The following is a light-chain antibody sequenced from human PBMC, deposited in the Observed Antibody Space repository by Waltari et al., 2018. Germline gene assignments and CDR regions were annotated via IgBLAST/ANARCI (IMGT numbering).Light chain of an antibody. CDR2: GAS. Sequence: EIVMTQSPATLSVSQGERATHSCRASQSVSSNLAWYQQKPGQAPRLLIYGASTRATGIPARFSGSGSGTEFTLTISSLQSEDFAVYYCQQYNNWPPQWTFGQGTKVEIK. CDR1: QSVSSN. V-gene: IGKV3-15*01. J-gene: IGKJ1*01. CDR3: QQYNNWPPQWT.